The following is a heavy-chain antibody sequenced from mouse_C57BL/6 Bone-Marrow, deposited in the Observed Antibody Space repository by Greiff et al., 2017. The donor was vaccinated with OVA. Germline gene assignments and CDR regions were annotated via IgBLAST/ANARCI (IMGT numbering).Heavy chain of an antibody. CDR1: GFTFSDYY. J-gene: IGHJ2*01. D-gene: IGHD2-4*01. CDR3: ARQGLRRGGYFDY. V-gene: IGHV5-12*01. CDR2: ICNGGGST. Sequence: EVKLMESGGGLVQPGGSLKLSCAASGFTFSDYYMYWVRQTPEKRLEWVAYICNGGGSTYYPDTVKGRVTISRDNAKNTLYLQMSRLKSEDTAMYYCARQGLRRGGYFDYWGQGTTLTVSS.